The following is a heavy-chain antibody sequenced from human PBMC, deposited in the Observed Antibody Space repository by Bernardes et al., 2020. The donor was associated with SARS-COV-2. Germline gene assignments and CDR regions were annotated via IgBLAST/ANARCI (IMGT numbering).Heavy chain of an antibody. Sequence: SVKVSCKASGYAFSSYAITWVRQAPGQGLEWMGWISNYNGNTSYSQKLQDRVTMTTDASTSTAHMELRSLKSDDTAVYYCALLTYYDILTDFYYYLDFWGQGTLVTVSS. CDR2: ISNYNGNT. CDR3: ALLTYYDILTDFYYYLDF. CDR1: GYAFSSYA. D-gene: IGHD3-9*01. J-gene: IGHJ4*02. V-gene: IGHV1-18*04.